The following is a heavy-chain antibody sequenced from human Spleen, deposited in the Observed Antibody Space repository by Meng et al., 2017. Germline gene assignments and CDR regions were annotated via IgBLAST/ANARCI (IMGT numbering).Heavy chain of an antibody. D-gene: IGHD3-10*01. Sequence: GGSLRLSCAASGFTFSSFYMHWIRQAPGKGLVWVSRINGDGSSTRYADSVKGRFTISRDNAKNTLYLQMNSLRAEDTAVYYCARDLDWVGRVSGNYYDTFDICDQGTMVTVS. CDR2: INGDGSST. J-gene: IGHJ3*02. V-gene: IGHV3-74*01. CDR3: ARDLDWVGRVSGNYYDTFDI. CDR1: GFTFSSFY.